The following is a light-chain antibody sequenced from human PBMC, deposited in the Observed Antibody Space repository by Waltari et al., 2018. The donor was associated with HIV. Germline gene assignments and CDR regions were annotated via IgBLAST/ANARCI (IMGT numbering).Light chain of an antibody. CDR1: SSDVGGYNY. V-gene: IGLV2-8*01. CDR3: SSYAGSNNLEVV. CDR2: GVS. Sequence: QSALTQPPSASGSPGQSVTISCTGTSSDVGGYNYVSWYQQHPGKAPKLMIYGVSKRPEGVPDRFFGSKYGNTASLTVSGLQAEDEADYYCSSYAGSNNLEVVFGGGTKLTVL. J-gene: IGLJ2*01.